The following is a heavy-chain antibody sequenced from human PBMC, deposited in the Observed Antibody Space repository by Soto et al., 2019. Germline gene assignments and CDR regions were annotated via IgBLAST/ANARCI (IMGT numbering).Heavy chain of an antibody. CDR2: ISHSGTT. Sequence: QVQLQESGPGLVEPSGTLSLTCTVSLGSISIGNWWWWVRQPPGGGLEYIGEISHSGTTNYNPSLESRLTISLDASKMQSVPELDSVIAEDTAVSYCANKNVPTHGNHWAQGTLVIVSP. CDR1: LGSISIGNW. V-gene: IGHV4-4*02. CDR3: ANKNVPTHGNH. J-gene: IGHJ5*02.